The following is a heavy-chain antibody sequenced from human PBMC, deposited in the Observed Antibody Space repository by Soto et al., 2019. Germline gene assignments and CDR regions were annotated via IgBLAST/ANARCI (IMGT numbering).Heavy chain of an antibody. J-gene: IGHJ4*01. D-gene: IGHD1-1*01. Sequence: QVQLQESGPGLVKPSQTLSLTCTVSGVSISSDLDYWGWVRQPPGKGLECIGYIYYDGSRYYNPSLKSPVDMSIAASQNQFSLMLDSVTGADTAVYYCVRGTNCTTTSTCYRYFDFWGRGTLVTVSS. CDR2: IYYDGSR. V-gene: IGHV4-30-4*01. CDR3: VRGTNCTTTSTCYRYFDF. CDR1: GVSISSDLDY.